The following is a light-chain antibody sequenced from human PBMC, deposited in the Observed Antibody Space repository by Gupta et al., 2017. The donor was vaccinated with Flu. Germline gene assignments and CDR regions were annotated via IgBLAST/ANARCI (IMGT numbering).Light chain of an antibody. Sequence: DIQMTQSPSPLSASVGDRVTITCRASQSISSYLNWYQQKPGKAPKLLIYAASRLQSGVPSRFSGRGCGRDFAITISSRQPEEFATYYCQQSDSNPPYTFGQGTKLEIK. CDR2: AAS. J-gene: IGKJ2*01. CDR1: QSISSY. V-gene: IGKV1-39*01. CDR3: QQSDSNPPYT.